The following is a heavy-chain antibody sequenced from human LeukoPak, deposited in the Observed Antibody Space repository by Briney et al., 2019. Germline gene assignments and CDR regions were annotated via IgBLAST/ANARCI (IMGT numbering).Heavy chain of an antibody. J-gene: IGHJ5*02. V-gene: IGHV3-74*01. CDR2: INSDGSST. D-gene: IGHD3-22*01. CDR1: GFTFSSYW. CDR3: VRDRIYDSNKQGWFDP. Sequence: GGSLRLSCAASGFTFSSYWMHWVRQAPGKGLVWVSRINSDGSSTNYADAVKGRFTISRDNAENTLYLQMNSLRPEDTAVYYCVRDRIYDSNKQGWFDPWGQGILVTVSS.